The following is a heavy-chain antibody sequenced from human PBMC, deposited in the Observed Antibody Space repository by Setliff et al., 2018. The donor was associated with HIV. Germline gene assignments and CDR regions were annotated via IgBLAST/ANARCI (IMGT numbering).Heavy chain of an antibody. D-gene: IGHD1-26*01. V-gene: IGHV4-34*01. CDR3: ARGKGGLVGPAEFDY. CDR2: INHTGNT. CDR1: GGPFSGYH. Sequence: PSETLSLTCAVYGGPFSGYHWNWIRQFPGKGLEWIGEINHTGNTQYNPSLKSRVTMSEETSKNQFSLKLKSVTAADTAIYFCARGKGGLVGPAEFDYWGPGTLVTVSS. J-gene: IGHJ4*02.